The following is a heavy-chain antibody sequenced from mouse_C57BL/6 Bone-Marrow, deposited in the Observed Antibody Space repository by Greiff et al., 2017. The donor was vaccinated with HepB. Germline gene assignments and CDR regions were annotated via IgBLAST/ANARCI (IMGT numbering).Heavy chain of an antibody. CDR1: GFNIKDDY. Sequence: EVQLQQSGAELVRPGASVKLSCTASGFNIKDDYMHWVKQRPEQGLEGIGWIAPENGDTEYASKCQGKATITADSSSNTAYLQLSSLTSEDTSVYYCTTCSIITTVRGVYAMDYWGQGTSVTVSS. J-gene: IGHJ4*01. D-gene: IGHD1-1*01. V-gene: IGHV14-4*01. CDR2: IAPENGDT. CDR3: TTCSIITTVRGVYAMDY.